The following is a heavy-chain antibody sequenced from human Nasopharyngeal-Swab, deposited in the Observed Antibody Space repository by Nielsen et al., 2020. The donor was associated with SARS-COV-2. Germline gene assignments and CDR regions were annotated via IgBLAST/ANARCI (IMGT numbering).Heavy chain of an antibody. CDR2: INWDGSGT. D-gene: IGHD3-10*01. V-gene: IGHV3-43*01. Sequence: GESLKISCAASGFMFDDFTMHWVRQAPGKGLEWVSFINWDGSGTYYADSVKGRFTISRDNNKNFLYLQMNSLTTEDTGLYYCAKSYGSGSHPFDSWGQGTLVTVSS. CDR1: GFMFDDFT. J-gene: IGHJ4*02. CDR3: AKSYGSGSHPFDS.